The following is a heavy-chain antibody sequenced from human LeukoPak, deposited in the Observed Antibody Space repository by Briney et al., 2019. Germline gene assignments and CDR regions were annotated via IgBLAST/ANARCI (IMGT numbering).Heavy chain of an antibody. CDR2: IIPIFGTA. CDR3: ARVTIFGVVIRHYYGMDV. Sequence: SVKVSCKASGGTFSSYAISWVRQAPGQGLEWMGGIIPIFGTANYAQKFQGRVTITADESTSTAYMELSSLRSEDTAVYYCARVTIFGVVIRHYYGMDVWGQGTTVTVSS. D-gene: IGHD3-3*01. V-gene: IGHV1-69*01. J-gene: IGHJ6*02. CDR1: GGTFSSYA.